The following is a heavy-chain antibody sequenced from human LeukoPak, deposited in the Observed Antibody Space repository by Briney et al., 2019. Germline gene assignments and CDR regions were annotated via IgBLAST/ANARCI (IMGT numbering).Heavy chain of an antibody. CDR2: INHSGST. J-gene: IGHJ4*02. CDR3: ARPEGDSSGY. D-gene: IGHD3-22*01. Sequence: GSLRLSCAASGFTFSNAWMSWIRQPPGKGLEWIGEINHSGSTNYNPSLKSRVTISVDTSKNQFSLKLSSVTAADTAVYYCARPEGDSSGYWGQGTLVTVSS. V-gene: IGHV4-34*01. CDR1: GFTFSNAW.